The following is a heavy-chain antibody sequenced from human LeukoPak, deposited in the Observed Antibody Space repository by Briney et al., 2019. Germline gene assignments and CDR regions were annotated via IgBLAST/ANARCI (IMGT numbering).Heavy chain of an antibody. J-gene: IGHJ5*02. V-gene: IGHV3-74*01. D-gene: IGHD5-18*01. CDR3: AREDTAMVSGGTYNWFDP. CDR1: GFTFSSYA. Sequence: GGSLRLSCAASGFTFSSYAMSWVRQATGKGLVWVSRMNSDGSSTRYADSVKGRFTISRDNAKNTLYLQMNSLRAEDTAVYYCAREDTAMVSGGTYNWFDPWGQGTLVSVSS. CDR2: MNSDGSST.